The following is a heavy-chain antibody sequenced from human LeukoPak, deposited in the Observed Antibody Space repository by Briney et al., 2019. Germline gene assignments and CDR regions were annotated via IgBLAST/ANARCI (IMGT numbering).Heavy chain of an antibody. D-gene: IGHD3-10*01. Sequence: PGGSLRLSCAASGFTFSSYGMHWVRQAPGKGLEWVAVISYDGSNKYYADSVKGRFTISRDNSKNTLYLQMNSLRAEDTAVYYCEKERDTMVRVFDYWGQGNLVTVSS. CDR1: GFTFSSYG. V-gene: IGHV3-30*18. J-gene: IGHJ4*02. CDR2: ISYDGSNK. CDR3: EKERDTMVRVFDY.